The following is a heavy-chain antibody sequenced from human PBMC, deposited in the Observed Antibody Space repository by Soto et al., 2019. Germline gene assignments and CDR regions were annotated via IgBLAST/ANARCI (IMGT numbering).Heavy chain of an antibody. J-gene: IGHJ4*02. D-gene: IGHD2-21*01. CDR2: INTDGSVA. CDR1: GLTFRSYW. V-gene: IGHV3-74*03. CDR3: VRDMQLWRLDS. Sequence: EVQLVESGGVLVQPGESLRLSCAASGLTFRSYWMHWFRQAPGKGLVWVSRINTDGSVAMYVDAVKGRFTISRENAKNTLFLHMNSLRAEDTAVYYCVRDMQLWRLDSWGQGHLVTVSS.